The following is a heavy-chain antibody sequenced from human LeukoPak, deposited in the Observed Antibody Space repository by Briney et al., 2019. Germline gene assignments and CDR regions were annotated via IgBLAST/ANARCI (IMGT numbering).Heavy chain of an antibody. V-gene: IGHV3-30*02. J-gene: IGHJ4*02. CDR1: GFTFSTYG. Sequence: GGSLRLSCAASGFTFSTYGMHWVRQAPGKGLEWVAFIRYDGSNKYYADSVKGRFTISRDNTKNTLYLQMSSLRAEDTAVYYCAKDGGSGWSLYFGFWGQGTLVTVSS. CDR2: IRYDGSNK. D-gene: IGHD6-19*01. CDR3: AKDGGSGWSLYFGF.